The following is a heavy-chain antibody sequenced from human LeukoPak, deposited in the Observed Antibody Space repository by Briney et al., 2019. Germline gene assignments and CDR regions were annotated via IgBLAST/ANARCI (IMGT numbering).Heavy chain of an antibody. J-gene: IGHJ4*02. D-gene: IGHD2-15*01. Sequence: GASVKVSCKASGYTFTSYYMHWVRQAPGQGLEWMGIINPSGGSTSYAQKFQGRVTMTRDTSTSTVYMELSSLRSEDTAVYYCAKEVGVAATTIFVPFDYWGQGTLVTVSS. CDR2: INPSGGST. CDR3: AKEVGVAATTIFVPFDY. V-gene: IGHV1-46*01. CDR1: GYTFTSYY.